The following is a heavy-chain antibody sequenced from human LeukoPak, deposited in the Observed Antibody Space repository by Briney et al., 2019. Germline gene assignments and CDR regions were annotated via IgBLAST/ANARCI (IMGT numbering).Heavy chain of an antibody. V-gene: IGHV4-59*01. CDR3: ARGRYSSGWYGRRSLGAFDI. D-gene: IGHD6-19*01. CDR2: IYYSGST. Sequence: ETLSLTCTVSGGSISSYYWSWIRQPPGKGLEWIGYIYYSGSTNFNPSLKSRVTISVDTSKNQFSLKLSSVTAADTAVYYCARGRYSSGWYGRRSLGAFDIWGQGTMVTVSS. CDR1: GGSISSYY. J-gene: IGHJ3*02.